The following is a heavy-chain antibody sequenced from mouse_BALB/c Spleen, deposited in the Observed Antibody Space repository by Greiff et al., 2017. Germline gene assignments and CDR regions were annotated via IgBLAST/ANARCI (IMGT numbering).Heavy chain of an antibody. J-gene: IGHJ2*01. CDR3: AREDYGYTYFDY. V-gene: IGHV3-2*02. D-gene: IGHD2-2*01. CDR2: ISYSGST. CDR1: GYSITSDYA. Sequence: EVKLVESGPGLVKPSQSLSLTCTVTGYSITSDYAWNWTRQFPGNKLEWMGYISYSGSTSYNPSLKSRISITRDTSKNQFFLQLNSVTTEDTATYYCAREDYGYTYFDYWGQGTTLTVSS.